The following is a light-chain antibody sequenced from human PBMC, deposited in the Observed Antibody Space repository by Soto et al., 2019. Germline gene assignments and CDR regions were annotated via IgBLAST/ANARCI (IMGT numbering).Light chain of an antibody. CDR1: SPKFGAGYD. CDR2: GNT. CDR3: QSHDSSLHASV. J-gene: IGLJ1*01. V-gene: IGLV1-40*01. Sequence: CVLKQPPPRSGGPGARGTIPFTGGSPKFGAGYDVHWYLQLPGTAPKLLIYGNTNRPSGVPDRFSGSKSGSSASLAITGLQAEDEADYYCQSHDSSLHASVFGTGTKVTVL.